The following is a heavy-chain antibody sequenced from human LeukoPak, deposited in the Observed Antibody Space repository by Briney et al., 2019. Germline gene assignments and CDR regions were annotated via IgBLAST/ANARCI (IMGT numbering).Heavy chain of an antibody. CDR1: GYTFTSYA. D-gene: IGHD3-22*01. V-gene: IGHV7-4-1*02. J-gene: IGHJ6*02. CDR2: INTNTGNP. CDR3: ARSRADSSGYYYGGYYGVDV. Sequence: ASVKVSCKASGYTFTSYAMNWVRQAPGQGLEWMGWINTNTGNPTYAQGFTGRFVFSLDTSVSTAYLQISSLKAEDTAVYYCARSRADSSGYYYGGYYGVDVWGQGTPVTVSS.